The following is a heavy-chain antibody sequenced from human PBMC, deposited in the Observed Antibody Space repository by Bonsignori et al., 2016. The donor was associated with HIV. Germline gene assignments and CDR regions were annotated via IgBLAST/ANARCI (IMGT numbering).Heavy chain of an antibody. Sequence: QVQLQESGPGLVKPSETLSLNCSVSGVSISSHYWSWIRQPPGKRLEWIGYVYYNGGTDYNPSLKSRVTISLDTSKNHFSLKLTSVTAADTAVYYCARVSAGSGWSHYFAYWGQGSPWSTVSS. J-gene: IGHJ4*02. CDR2: VYYNGGT. V-gene: IGHV4-59*11. D-gene: IGHD6-19*01. CDR1: GVSISSHY. CDR3: ARVSAGSGWSHYFAY.